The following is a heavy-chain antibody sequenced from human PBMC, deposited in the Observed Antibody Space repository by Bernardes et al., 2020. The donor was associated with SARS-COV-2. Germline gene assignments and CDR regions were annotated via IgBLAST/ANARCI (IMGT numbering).Heavy chain of an antibody. V-gene: IGHV4-38-2*01. CDR1: GYSITSGFF. J-gene: IGHJ4*02. CDR3: ARIRGSASTHYFDY. CDR2: IYHTGNT. Sequence: ETLSLTCAVSGYSITSGFFWGWIRQSPGRGLDYIGSIYHTGNTYYNPSLRSRVTISVDTSKNQFSLNLSSMTAADTAVYYCARIRGSASTHYFDYWGQGTLVTVSS. D-gene: IGHD3-10*01.